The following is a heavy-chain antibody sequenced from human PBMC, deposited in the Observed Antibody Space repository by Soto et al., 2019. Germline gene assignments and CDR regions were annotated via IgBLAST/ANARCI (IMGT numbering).Heavy chain of an antibody. CDR3: AKTITIPPSEDSTGRGALIDH. J-gene: IGHJ4*02. CDR1: GFRFSAFG. CDR2: VSNDGRSG. D-gene: IGHD2-8*02. V-gene: IGHV3-30*18. Sequence: QVQLVESGGGAVQPGRSLTLSCAASGFRFSAFGMHWVRQAPGKGLEWVAVVSNDGRSGHYADSVKGRFTISRDNSKNTLSLQMNGLRPDDTALYYCAKTITIPPSEDSTGRGALIDHWGRGARVIVSS.